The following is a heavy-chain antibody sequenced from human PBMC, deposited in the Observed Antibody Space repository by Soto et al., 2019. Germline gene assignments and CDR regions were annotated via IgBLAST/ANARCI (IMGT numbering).Heavy chain of an antibody. D-gene: IGHD6-19*01. V-gene: IGHV4-30-4*01. CDR2: IYYSGST. CDR3: ARGDGSGWYGDY. CDR1: GGSISSGDYY. J-gene: IGHJ4*02. Sequence: QVPLQESGPGLVKPSQTLSLTCIVSGGSISSGDYYWSWIRQSPGKGLEWIGYIYYSGSTYYNPSLKSRVTISVDTSKNQFSLKLSSVTAADTAVYYCARGDGSGWYGDYWGQGTLVTVSS.